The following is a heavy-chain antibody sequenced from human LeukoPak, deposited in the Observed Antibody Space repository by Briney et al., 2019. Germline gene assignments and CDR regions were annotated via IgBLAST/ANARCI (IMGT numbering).Heavy chain of an antibody. CDR1: GFTFSSYG. D-gene: IGHD3-10*01. CDR3: AKGLMYYYGSGSTDAFDI. J-gene: IGHJ3*02. V-gene: IGHV3-23*01. CDR2: ISGSGGST. Sequence: GGTLRLSCAASGFTFSSYGMSWVRQAPGKGLEWVSAISGSGGSTYYADSVKGRFTISRDNAKNSLYLQMNSLRAEDTAVYYCAKGLMYYYGSGSTDAFDIWGQGTMVTVSS.